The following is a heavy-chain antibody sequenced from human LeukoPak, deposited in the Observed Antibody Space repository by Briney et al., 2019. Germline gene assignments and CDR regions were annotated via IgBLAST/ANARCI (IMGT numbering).Heavy chain of an antibody. CDR3: ARASVTTIWFDP. J-gene: IGHJ5*02. D-gene: IGHD4-17*01. V-gene: IGHV4-4*07. CDR1: GGSISSYY. Sequence: NSSETLSLTCTVSGGSISSYYWSWIRQPAGKGLEWIERIYTSGSTNYTPSLKSRVTMSIDTSKNQFSLKLTSVTAADTAVYYCARASVTTIWFDPWGQGTLVTVSS. CDR2: IYTSGST.